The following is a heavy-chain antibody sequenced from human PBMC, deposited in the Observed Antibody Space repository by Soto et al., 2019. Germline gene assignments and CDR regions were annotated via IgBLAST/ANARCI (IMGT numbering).Heavy chain of an antibody. CDR3: ARDKDYYDSSGYFYWFDP. D-gene: IGHD3-22*01. J-gene: IGHJ5*02. V-gene: IGHV1-8*01. CDR1: GYTFTSYD. CDR2: MNPNSGNT. Sequence: ASVKVSCKASGYTFTSYDINWVRQATGQGLEWMGWMNPNSGNTGYAQKFQGRVTMTRNTSISTAYMELSSLRSENTAAYYFARDKDYYDSSGYFYWFDPWGQGTLVTVSS.